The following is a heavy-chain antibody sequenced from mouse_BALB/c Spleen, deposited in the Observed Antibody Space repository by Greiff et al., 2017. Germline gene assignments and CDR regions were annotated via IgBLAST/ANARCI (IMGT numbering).Heavy chain of an antibody. V-gene: IGHV3-6*02. Sequence: DVQLQESGPGLVKPSQSLSLTCSVTGYSITSGYYWNWIRQFPGNKLEWMGYISYDGSNNYNPSLKNRISITRDTSKNQFFLKLNSVTTEDTATYYCARDDVRDYDGFAYWGQGTLVTVSA. CDR1: GYSITSGYY. J-gene: IGHJ3*01. D-gene: IGHD2-4*01. CDR3: ARDDVRDYDGFAY. CDR2: ISYDGSN.